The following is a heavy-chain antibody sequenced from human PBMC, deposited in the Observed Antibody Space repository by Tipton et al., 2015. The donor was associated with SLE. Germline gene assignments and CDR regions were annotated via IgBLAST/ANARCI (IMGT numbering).Heavy chain of an antibody. Sequence: TLSLTCTVSGGSISSGDYYWTWIRQPPGKGLEWIGYIHSSGGTYYNPSLKSRVTISVDTSKNQFSLKLSSVTAADTAVYYCARDDPDDLISESSGVPGDDWGQGTLVTVSS. V-gene: IGHV4-30-4*01. CDR2: IHSSGGT. J-gene: IGHJ4*02. CDR1: GGSISSGDYY. CDR3: ARDDPDDLISESSGVPGDD. D-gene: IGHD3-22*01.